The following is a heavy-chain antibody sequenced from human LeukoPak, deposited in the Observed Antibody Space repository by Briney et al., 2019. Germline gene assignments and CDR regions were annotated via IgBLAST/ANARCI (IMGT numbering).Heavy chain of an antibody. CDR3: EKEFEYCSSTSCSDY. CDR1: GFTFSSYG. CDR2: IRYDGSNK. J-gene: IGHJ4*02. V-gene: IGHV3-30*02. D-gene: IGHD2-2*01. Sequence: HPGGSLRLSCAASGFTFSSYGMHWVRQAPGKGLEWVAFIRYDGSNKYYADSVKGRFTISRDNSKNTLYLQMNSLRAEDTAVYYCEKEFEYCSSTSCSDYWGQGTLVTVSS.